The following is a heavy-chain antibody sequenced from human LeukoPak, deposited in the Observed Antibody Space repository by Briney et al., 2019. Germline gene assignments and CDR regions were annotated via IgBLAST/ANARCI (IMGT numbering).Heavy chain of an antibody. Sequence: GGSLRLSCTASGFTFGDYTMSWVRQAPGKGLEWVGLIRSKAYGGTTEYAASVKGRFTISRDDSKSIAYLQMNSLKTEDTAVYYCTTVRVTRTYYFDYWGQGTLVTVSS. V-gene: IGHV3-49*04. CDR1: GFTFGDYT. J-gene: IGHJ4*02. D-gene: IGHD4-17*01. CDR2: IRSKAYGGTT. CDR3: TTVRVTRTYYFDY.